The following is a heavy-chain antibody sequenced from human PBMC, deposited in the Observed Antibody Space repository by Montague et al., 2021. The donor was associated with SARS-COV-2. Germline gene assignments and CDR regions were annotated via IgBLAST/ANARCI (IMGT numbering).Heavy chain of an antibody. V-gene: IGHV4-34*01. CDR3: AGLRDGVVPIPLLGIGPYFTYYYLDV. D-gene: IGHD2-21*01. Sequence: SETLSLTCAVHGGSFSGYYWNWIRQRPGKGLEWIGEINHGGSTNYNPSLKNRLTISADTSKNQFSLKLTFVAATDTAVYYCAGLRDGVVPIPLLGIGPYFTYYYLDVWGKGTTVTVS. CDR1: GGSFSGYY. CDR2: INHGGST. J-gene: IGHJ6*03.